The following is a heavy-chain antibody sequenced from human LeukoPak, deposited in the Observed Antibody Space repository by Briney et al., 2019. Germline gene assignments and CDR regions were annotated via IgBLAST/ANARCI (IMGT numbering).Heavy chain of an antibody. D-gene: IGHD1-1*01. CDR1: GGTFSSYA. CDR2: IIPIFGTA. J-gene: IGHJ4*02. CDR3: ARVYTSTGLNYFDY. Sequence: SVKVSCKASGGTFSSYAISWVRQAPGQGLEWMGGIIPIFGTANYAQKFQGRVTSTADESTSTAYMELSSLRSEDTAVYYCARVYTSTGLNYFDYWGQGTLVTVSS. V-gene: IGHV1-69*01.